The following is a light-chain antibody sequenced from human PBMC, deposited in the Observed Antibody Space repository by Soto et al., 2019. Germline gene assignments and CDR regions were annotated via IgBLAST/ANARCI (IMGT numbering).Light chain of an antibody. V-gene: IGKV3-15*01. CDR2: GAS. J-gene: IGKJ1*01. CDR1: QSVSSD. Sequence: EIVMTQSPATLSVSPGERATLSCRASQSVSSDLAWYQQKPGQAPRLFIYGASTRATGFPARFSGSGSRTEFTLTISSLQSEDFAVYYCQQYNKWPRTFGQGTKV. CDR3: QQYNKWPRT.